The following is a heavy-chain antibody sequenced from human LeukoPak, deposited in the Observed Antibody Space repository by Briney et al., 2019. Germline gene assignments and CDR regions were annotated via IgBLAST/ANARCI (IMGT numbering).Heavy chain of an antibody. Sequence: PSETLSLTCSVSGGSISSSHYYWGWIRQPPGKGLECIGTIYYSGTTYYNPSLESRVTISEDKSKNQFSLTLRSVNAADTAVYYCARQISDYYYYYIDVWGKGTTVTVSS. D-gene: IGHD3-10*01. J-gene: IGHJ6*03. CDR1: GGSISSSHYY. CDR2: IYYSGTT. V-gene: IGHV4-39*01. CDR3: ARQISDYYYYYIDV.